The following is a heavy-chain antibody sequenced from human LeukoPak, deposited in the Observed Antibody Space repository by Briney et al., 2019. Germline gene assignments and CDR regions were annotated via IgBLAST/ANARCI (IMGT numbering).Heavy chain of an antibody. CDR3: ARGLPDYYDSSGYDY. V-gene: IGHV4-39*07. CDR1: GGSINSRNYY. Sequence: SETLSLTCTVSGGSINSRNYYWAWIRQPPGKGLEWIGSISYTGSTYYNPSLKSRVTISVDTSKNQFSLKLSSVTAADTAVYYCARGLPDYYDSSGYDYWGQGTLVTVSS. J-gene: IGHJ4*02. D-gene: IGHD3-22*01. CDR2: ISYTGST.